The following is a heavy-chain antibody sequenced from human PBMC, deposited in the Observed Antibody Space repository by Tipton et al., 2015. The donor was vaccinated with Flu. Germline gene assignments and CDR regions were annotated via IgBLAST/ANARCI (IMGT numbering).Heavy chain of an antibody. CDR2: IYPGDSDT. J-gene: IGHJ5*02. CDR3: ARRWFWSGYYTGPGGDWFDP. D-gene: IGHD3-3*01. V-gene: IGHV5-51*01. Sequence: VQLVQSGAEVKKPGASVKVSCKGSGYSFTSYWIGWVRQMPGKGLEWMGIIYPGDSDTRYSPSFQGQVTISADKSISTAYLQWSSLKASDTAMYYCARRWFWSGYYTGPGGDWFDPWGQGTLVTVSS. CDR1: GYSFTSYW.